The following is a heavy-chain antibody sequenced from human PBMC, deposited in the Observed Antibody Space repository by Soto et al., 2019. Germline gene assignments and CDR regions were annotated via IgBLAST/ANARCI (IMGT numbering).Heavy chain of an antibody. V-gene: IGHV4-39*01. CDR2: IYYSGST. Sequence: SETLSLTCTVSGGSISSSSYYWGWIRQPPGKGLEWIGSIYYSGSTYYNPSLKRRFTISVDTSKNHFSLKLSSVTAADAAVYYCAGFPFEYSSSLSRDNWFDPWGQGTLVTVSS. CDR1: GGSISSSSYY. D-gene: IGHD6-6*01. CDR3: AGFPFEYSSSLSRDNWFDP. J-gene: IGHJ5*02.